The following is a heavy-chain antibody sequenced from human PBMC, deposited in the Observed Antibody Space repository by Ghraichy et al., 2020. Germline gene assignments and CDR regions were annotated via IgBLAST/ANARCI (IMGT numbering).Heavy chain of an antibody. CDR2: ISSSSSYI. CDR1: GFTFSSYS. D-gene: IGHD3-16*01. J-gene: IGHJ4*02. Sequence: GGSLRLSCAASGFTFSSYSMNWVRQAPGKGLEWVSYISSSSSYIYYADSVKGRFTISRDNAKNSLYLQMNSLRAEDTAVYYCARDLDDYVWGGFDYWGQGTLVTVSS. CDR3: ARDLDDYVWGGFDY. V-gene: IGHV3-21*01.